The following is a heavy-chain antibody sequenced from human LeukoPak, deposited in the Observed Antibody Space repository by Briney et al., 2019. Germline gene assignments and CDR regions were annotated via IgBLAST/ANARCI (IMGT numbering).Heavy chain of an antibody. CDR3: AKDRQYYYDSSGLFDY. CDR2: IYSGGTT. Sequence: GGSLRLSCAASGFTVSSCYMSWVRQAPGKGLEWVSVIYSGGTTYYADSVKGRFTISRDNSKNTLYLQMNSLRAEDTAVYYCAKDRQYYYDSSGLFDYWGQGTLVTVSS. CDR1: GFTVSSCY. J-gene: IGHJ4*02. V-gene: IGHV3-53*05. D-gene: IGHD3-22*01.